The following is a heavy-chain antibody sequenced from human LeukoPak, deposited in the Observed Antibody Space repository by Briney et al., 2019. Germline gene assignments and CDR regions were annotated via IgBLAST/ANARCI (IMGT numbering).Heavy chain of an antibody. Sequence: ASVKVSCKASVYTYTGYYMHWVRQAPGQGLEWMGRINPKSGGTNYAQKFQGRVTMAKDTSISTAYMELSRLRSDDTAVYYCARVLGWETFSLYCSGGSCYSGPLDYGGQGTLVTVSA. CDR1: VYTYTGYY. CDR2: INPKSGGT. D-gene: IGHD2-15*01. V-gene: IGHV1-2*06. J-gene: IGHJ4*02. CDR3: ARVLGWETFSLYCSGGSCYSGPLDY.